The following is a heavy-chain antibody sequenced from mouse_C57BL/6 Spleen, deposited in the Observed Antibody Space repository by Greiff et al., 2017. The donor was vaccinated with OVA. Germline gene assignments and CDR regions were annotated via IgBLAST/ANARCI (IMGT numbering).Heavy chain of an antibody. CDR1: GYTFTSYG. CDR3: AREGNGEGVRYFDV. V-gene: IGHV1-81*01. Sequence: QVQLKESGAELARPGASVKLSCKASGYTFTSYGISWVKQRTGQGLEWIGEIYPRSGNTYYNEKFKGKATLTADKSSSTAYMELRSLTSEDSAVYFCAREGNGEGVRYFDVWGTGTTVTVSS. CDR2: IYPRSGNT. J-gene: IGHJ1*03.